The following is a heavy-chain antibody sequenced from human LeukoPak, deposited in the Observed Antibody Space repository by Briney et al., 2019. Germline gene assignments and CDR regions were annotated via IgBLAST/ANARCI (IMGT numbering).Heavy chain of an antibody. Sequence: SVKVSCTASVGTFTSYAISWGRQAPGHGLEWMGGIIPIFGTANYAQKFQGRVTITTDESTSTAYMELSSLRSEDTAVYYCAREVPGDDCSGGSCYVTNWFDPWGQGTLVTVSS. V-gene: IGHV1-69*05. D-gene: IGHD2-15*01. CDR3: AREVPGDDCSGGSCYVTNWFDP. J-gene: IGHJ5*02. CDR2: IIPIFGTA. CDR1: VGTFTSYA.